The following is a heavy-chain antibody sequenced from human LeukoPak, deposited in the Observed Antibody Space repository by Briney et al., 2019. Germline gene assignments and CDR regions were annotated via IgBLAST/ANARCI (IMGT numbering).Heavy chain of an antibody. CDR3: ASAPWIQAYFDY. V-gene: IGHV1-2*02. CDR2: INPNSGGT. CDR1: GYTFTGYY. J-gene: IGHJ4*02. D-gene: IGHD5-18*01. Sequence: ASVKVSCKASGYTFTGYYMHWVRQAPGQGLEWMGWINPNSGGTNYAQKFQGRVTMARDTSISTAYMELSRLRSDDTAVCYCASAPWIQAYFDYWGQGTLVTVSS.